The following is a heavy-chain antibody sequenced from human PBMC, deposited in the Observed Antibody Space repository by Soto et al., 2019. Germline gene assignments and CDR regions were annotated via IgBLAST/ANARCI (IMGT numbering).Heavy chain of an antibody. V-gene: IGHV3-30*18. J-gene: IGHJ6*02. CDR1: GFTFSSCG. CDR3: AKDKVIAVAGTIGHYYYYYGMDV. D-gene: IGHD6-19*01. Sequence: QVQLVESGGGVVQPGRSLRLSCAASGFTFSSCGMHWVRQAPGKGLEWVAVISYDGSNKYYADSVKGRFTISRDNSKNTLYLQMNSLRAEDTAVYYCAKDKVIAVAGTIGHYYYYYGMDVWGQGTMVTVSS. CDR2: ISYDGSNK.